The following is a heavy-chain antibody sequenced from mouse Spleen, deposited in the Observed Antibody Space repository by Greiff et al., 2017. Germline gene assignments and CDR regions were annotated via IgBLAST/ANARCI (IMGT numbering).Heavy chain of an antibody. Sequence: EVQRVESGGGLVKPGGSLKLSCAASGFTFSSYAMSWVRQTPEKRLEWVATISSGGSYTYYPDSVKGRFTISRDNAKNTLYLQMSSLRSEDTAMYYCARPLNDYLFAYWGQGTLVTVSA. CDR1: GFTFSSYA. CDR3: ARPLNDYLFAY. J-gene: IGHJ3*01. CDR2: ISSGGSYT. D-gene: IGHD2-4*01. V-gene: IGHV5-9-3*01.